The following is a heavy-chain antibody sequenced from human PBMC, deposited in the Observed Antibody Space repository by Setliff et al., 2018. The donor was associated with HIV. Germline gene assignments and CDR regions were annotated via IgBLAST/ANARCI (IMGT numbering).Heavy chain of an antibody. D-gene: IGHD4-17*01. CDR1: GYSISSGYY. J-gene: IGHJ3*01. V-gene: IGHV4-38-2*01. Sequence: PSETLSLTCAVSGYSISSGYYWGWIRQPPGKGLEWIGNIYHSGSTYYNPSLKSRVTISVDSSKHQFSLKLSSVTAADTAVYYCARVQMAYAAFDVWGQGTMVTVSS. CDR2: IYHSGST. CDR3: ARVQMAYAAFDV.